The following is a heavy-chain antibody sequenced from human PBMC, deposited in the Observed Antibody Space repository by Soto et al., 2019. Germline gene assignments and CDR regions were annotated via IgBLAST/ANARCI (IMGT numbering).Heavy chain of an antibody. CDR2: MNPNSGNT. V-gene: IGHV1-8*01. CDR3: ARAPVYGGNGWFDP. D-gene: IGHD2-15*01. J-gene: IGHJ5*02. CDR1: GYTFKNYD. Sequence: QVQLVQSGAEVKRPGASVMVSCRATGYTFKNYDINWVRQATGQGLEWMGRMNPNSGNTGYALKFQGRVTMTRNTSISTAYLELSSLRSEDTAVYYCARAPVYGGNGWFDPWGQGTLVTVSS.